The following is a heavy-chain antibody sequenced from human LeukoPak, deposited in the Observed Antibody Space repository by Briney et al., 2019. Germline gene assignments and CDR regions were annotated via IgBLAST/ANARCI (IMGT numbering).Heavy chain of an antibody. CDR2: IYYSGST. CDR3: ARVNERVDYYGMDV. CDR1: GGSISSYY. J-gene: IGHJ6*02. Sequence: SETLSLTCTVPGGSISSYYWSWIRQHPGKGLEWIGYIYYSGSTYYNPSLKSRVTISVDTSKNQFSLKLSSVTAADTAVYYCARVNERVDYYGMDVWGQGTTVTVSS. D-gene: IGHD1-1*01. V-gene: IGHV4-59*06.